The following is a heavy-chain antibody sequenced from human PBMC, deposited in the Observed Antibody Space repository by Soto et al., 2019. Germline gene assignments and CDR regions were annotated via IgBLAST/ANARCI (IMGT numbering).Heavy chain of an antibody. J-gene: IGHJ3*02. CDR2: IYYSGST. V-gene: IGHV4-59*08. Sequence: PSETLSLTCTGSGGSISRYYWSWIRQPPGKGLEWIGYIYYSGSTNYNPSLKSRVTLSVDKSKNQFSLKLSSVAGADTALYYSAGQAVWSSGGRSAFDTWGQGPMVTASS. CDR1: GGSISRYY. CDR3: AGQAVWSSGGRSAFDT. D-gene: IGHD2-15*01.